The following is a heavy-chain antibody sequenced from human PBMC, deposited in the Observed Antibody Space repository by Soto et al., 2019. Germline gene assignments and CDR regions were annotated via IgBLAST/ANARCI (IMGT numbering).Heavy chain of an antibody. V-gene: IGHV3-30-3*01. Sequence: GGSLRLSCAASGFTFRSYAMHWVRQAPGKGLERVAVISYDGSNKYYADSVKGRFTISRDNSKNTLYLQMNSLRAEDTAVYYCANTGYYDSSGYYLLFAYWGQGTLVTVSS. CDR1: GFTFRSYA. CDR3: ANTGYYDSSGYYLLFAY. CDR2: ISYDGSNK. J-gene: IGHJ4*02. D-gene: IGHD3-22*01.